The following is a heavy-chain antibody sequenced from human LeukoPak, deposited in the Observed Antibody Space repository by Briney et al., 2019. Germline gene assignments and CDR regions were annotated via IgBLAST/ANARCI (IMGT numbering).Heavy chain of an antibody. CDR1: GGSISSYY. J-gene: IGHJ5*02. Sequence: SETLSLTCTVSGGSISSYYWSWIRQPAGKGLEWIGRIYTSGSTNYNPSLKSRATMSVDPSKNQFSLKLSSVTAADTAVYYCARESGTGSSWTNPNWFDPWGQGTLVTVSS. D-gene: IGHD6-13*01. CDR3: ARESGTGSSWTNPNWFDP. V-gene: IGHV4-4*07. CDR2: IYTSGST.